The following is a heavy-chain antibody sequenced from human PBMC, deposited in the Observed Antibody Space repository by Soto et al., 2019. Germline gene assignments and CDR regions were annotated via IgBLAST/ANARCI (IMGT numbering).Heavy chain of an antibody. V-gene: IGHV4-59*01. Sequence: LEPLSLTCRVSGGSISGYCWGWIRQPAEKGVEWIGYIYYSGSTNYNPSLKSRVTISVDTSKNQFSLKLSSVTAADTAVYYCARVVSSSSFRSSSNWFDPRGQGTLVTVSS. CDR1: GGSISGYC. CDR2: IYYSGST. CDR3: ARVVSSSSFRSSSNWFDP. D-gene: IGHD6-6*01. J-gene: IGHJ5*02.